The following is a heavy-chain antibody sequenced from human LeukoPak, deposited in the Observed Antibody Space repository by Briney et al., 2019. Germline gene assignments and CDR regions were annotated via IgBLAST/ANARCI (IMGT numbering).Heavy chain of an antibody. CDR3: ARDRAPPTSWYFDV. J-gene: IGHJ2*01. CDR1: GFTVRSNY. CDR2: IYSTGTT. V-gene: IGHV3-53*01. Sequence: GGSLRLSCAASGFTVRSNYISWVRQAPGKGLEWVSIIYSTGTTFYEDSVEGRFTISGDMSKNTVYLQMNSLRADDTAVYYCARDRAPPTSWYFDVWGRGTLVAVSS. D-gene: IGHD3-10*01.